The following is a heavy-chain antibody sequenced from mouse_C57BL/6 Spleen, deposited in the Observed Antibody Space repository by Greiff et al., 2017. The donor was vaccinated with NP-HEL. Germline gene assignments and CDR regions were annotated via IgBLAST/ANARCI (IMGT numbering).Heavy chain of an antibody. CDR3: AIEDCDGYYHAMDY. V-gene: IGHV1-74*01. CDR1: GYTFTSYW. CDR2: IHPSDSDT. Sequence: QVQLQQPGAELVKPGASVKVSCKASGYTFTSYWMHWVKQRPGQGLEWIGRIHPSDSDTDYNQKFKGKATLTVDKSSSTDYMQLSSLTSEDSAVYDCAIEDCDGYYHAMDYWGQGTSVTVSA. D-gene: IGHD2-3*01. J-gene: IGHJ4*01.